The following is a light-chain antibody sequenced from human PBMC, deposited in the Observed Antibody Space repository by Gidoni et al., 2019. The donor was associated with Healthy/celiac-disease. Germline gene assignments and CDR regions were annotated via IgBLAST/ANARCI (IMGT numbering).Light chain of an antibody. V-gene: IGKV1-8*01. CDR2: AAS. CDR3: QQYYSYPPLT. Sequence: AIRMTQSPSSFSASTGDRVTITCRASQGISSYLAWYQQKPGKAPKLLIYAASTLQSGVPSRFSGSGSGTDFTLTISCLQSEDFATYYGQQYYSYPPLTFGGXTKVEIK. CDR1: QGISSY. J-gene: IGKJ4*01.